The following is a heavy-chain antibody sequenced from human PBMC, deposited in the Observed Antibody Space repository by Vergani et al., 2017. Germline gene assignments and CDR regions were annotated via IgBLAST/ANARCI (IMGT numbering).Heavy chain of an antibody. CDR2: ISGSSSYV. D-gene: IGHD3-10*01. V-gene: IGHV3-21*01. Sequence: EVHLVESGGGLVQPGRSLRLSCSGSGFTLGDYAMTWVRQAPGKGLEWVASISGSSSYVFYRDSVEGRFTITRDNAKKSVYLQMISVRADDTAVYYCARDYGSGPPQSRRLLYDIGWFDPWGQGTLVTVSS. J-gene: IGHJ5*02. CDR1: GFTLGDYA. CDR3: ARDYGSGPPQSRRLLYDIGWFDP.